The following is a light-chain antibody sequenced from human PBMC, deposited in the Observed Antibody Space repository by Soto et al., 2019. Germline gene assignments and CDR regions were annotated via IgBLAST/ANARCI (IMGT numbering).Light chain of an antibody. CDR2: DVS. J-gene: IGLJ2*01. CDR1: SSDVGGYNY. Sequence: QSALTQPASVSGSPGQSITISCTGTSSDVGGYNYVSWYQQHPGNAPKLMIYDVSNRPSGVSNRFSGSKSGNTASLTISGLQAEDEADYSCSSYRSSSTYVVFGGGTKLTVL. V-gene: IGLV2-14*01. CDR3: SSYRSSSTYVV.